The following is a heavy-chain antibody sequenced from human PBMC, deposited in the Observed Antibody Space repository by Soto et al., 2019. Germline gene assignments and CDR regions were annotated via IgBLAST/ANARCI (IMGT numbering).Heavy chain of an antibody. J-gene: IGHJ6*02. D-gene: IGHD2-21*02. CDR2: IYYSGST. V-gene: IGHV4-59*12. CDR3: ARVCGGDCHNGMDV. Sequence: SETLSLTCTVSGSSISSYYWSWIRQPPGKGLEWIGYIYYSGSTYYNPSLKSRVTISVDTSKNQFSLKLSSVTAADTAVYYCARVCGGDCHNGMDVWGQGTTVTVS. CDR1: GSSISSYY.